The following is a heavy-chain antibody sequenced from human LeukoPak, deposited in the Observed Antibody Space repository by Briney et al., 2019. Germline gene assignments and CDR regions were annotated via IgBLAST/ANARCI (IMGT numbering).Heavy chain of an antibody. J-gene: IGHJ4*02. CDR1: GGSISSSSYY. V-gene: IGHV4-39*07. Sequence: KPSETLSLTCTVSGGSISSSSYYWGWIRQPPGKGLEWIGSIYYSGSTYYNPSLKSRVTISVDTSKNQFSLKLSSVTAADTAVYYCARWVLYYFDYWGQGTLVTVSS. CDR3: ARWVLYYFDY. CDR2: IYYSGST.